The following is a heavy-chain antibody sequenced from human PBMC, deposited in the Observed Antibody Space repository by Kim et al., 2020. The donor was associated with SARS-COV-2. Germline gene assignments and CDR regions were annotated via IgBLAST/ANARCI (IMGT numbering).Heavy chain of an antibody. CDR3: ARGGGTYYYDSSGYPFDY. CDR1: GGSISSGGYY. V-gene: IGHV4-31*03. D-gene: IGHD3-22*01. CDR2: IYYSGST. J-gene: IGHJ4*02. Sequence: SETLSLTCTVSGGSISSGGYYWSWIRQHPGKGLEWIGYIYYSGSTYYNPSLKSRVTISVDTSKNQFSLKLSSVTAADTAVYYCARGGGTYYYDSSGYPFDYWGQGTLVTVSS.